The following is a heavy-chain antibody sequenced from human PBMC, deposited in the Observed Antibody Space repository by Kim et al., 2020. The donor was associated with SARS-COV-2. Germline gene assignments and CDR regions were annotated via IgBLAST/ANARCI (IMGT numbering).Heavy chain of an antibody. CDR3: TTGSYSSGWYPSDAFDI. J-gene: IGHJ3*02. Sequence: VKGRLTISRDDSKNTLYLQMNSLKTEDTAVYYCTTGSYSSGWYPSDAFDIWGQGTMVTVSS. D-gene: IGHD6-19*01. V-gene: IGHV3-15*01.